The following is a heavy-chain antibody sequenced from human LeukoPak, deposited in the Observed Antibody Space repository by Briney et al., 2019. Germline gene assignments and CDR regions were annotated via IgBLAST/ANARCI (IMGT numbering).Heavy chain of an antibody. CDR1: GGSISSSSAY. Sequence: SETLSLTCTVSGGSISSSSAYWGWIRQPPGKGLGWIGSIYYSKNTYYNPSLKSRVTISVDTSKNQFSLKLSSVTAADTAVYYCATTYSSGWYRGDYWGQGTLVTVSS. CDR2: IYYSKNT. V-gene: IGHV4-39*07. J-gene: IGHJ4*02. CDR3: ATTYSSGWYRGDY. D-gene: IGHD6-19*01.